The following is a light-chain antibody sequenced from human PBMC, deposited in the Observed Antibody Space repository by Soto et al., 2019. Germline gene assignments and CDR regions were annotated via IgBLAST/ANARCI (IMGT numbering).Light chain of an antibody. Sequence: DIVVTQSPESLAVSLGERATINCRSSQSLLLSSGHENCLAWYQQKPGQPPRLLIYWASTRESGVPDRFSGSGSGTDFTLTISSLQAEDVALYYCQQYYSPPWTFGQGTKVEIK. CDR3: QQYYSPPWT. CDR2: WAS. V-gene: IGKV4-1*01. CDR1: QSLLLSSGHENC. J-gene: IGKJ1*01.